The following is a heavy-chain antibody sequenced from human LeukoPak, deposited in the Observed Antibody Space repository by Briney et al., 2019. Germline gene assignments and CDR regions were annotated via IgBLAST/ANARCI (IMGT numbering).Heavy chain of an antibody. Sequence: PSETLSLTCTVSGGSISSYYWSWIRQPPGKGLEWIGYIYYSGSTYYNPSLKSRVAISVDTSKNQFSLKLSSVTAADTAVYYCARESVVVPAAVDYWGQGTLVTVSS. CDR3: ARESVVVPAAVDY. CDR2: IYYSGST. V-gene: IGHV4-30-4*08. J-gene: IGHJ4*02. D-gene: IGHD2-2*01. CDR1: GGSISSYY.